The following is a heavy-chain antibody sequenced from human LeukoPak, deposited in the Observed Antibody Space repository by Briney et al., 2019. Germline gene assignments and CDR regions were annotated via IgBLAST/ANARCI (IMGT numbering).Heavy chain of an antibody. D-gene: IGHD6-19*01. J-gene: IGHJ4*02. CDR1: GFTFSSYA. Sequence: GVSLRLSCAASGFTFSSYAMSWVRQAPGKGLEWVSSMCGSGGSTYYADSVKGRFTISRDNSKNTLYLQMNSLRGEDAAVYYCAKLLAGTGYFDNWGQGTLVTVS. V-gene: IGHV3-23*01. CDR2: MCGSGGST. CDR3: AKLLAGTGYFDN.